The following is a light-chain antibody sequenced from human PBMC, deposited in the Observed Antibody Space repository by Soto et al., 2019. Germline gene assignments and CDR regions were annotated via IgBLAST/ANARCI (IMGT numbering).Light chain of an antibody. J-gene: IGLJ3*02. CDR3: QTWDTGIRV. CDR2: LNSDGSP. Sequence: QAVVTQSPSASASLGASVKLTCTLSSGHSSYAIAWHQQQPEKGPRYLMKLNSDGSPSKGDGIPDRFSGSSSGAERYLTISSLQSEDEADYYCQTWDTGIRVFGGGTKLTVL. V-gene: IGLV4-69*01. CDR1: SGHSSYA.